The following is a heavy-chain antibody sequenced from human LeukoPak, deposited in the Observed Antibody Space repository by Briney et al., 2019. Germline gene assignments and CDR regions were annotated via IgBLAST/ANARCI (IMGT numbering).Heavy chain of an antibody. Sequence: KASETLSLTCAVSGGSISSGGYSWSWIRQPPGKGLEWIGSIYSSGRTYYNPSLQSRVTIAVDTSKHQFSLKLTSVTATDTAVYYCARTPDIAVISDWGQGTLVTVSS. CDR3: ARTPDIAVISD. CDR2: IYSSGRT. J-gene: IGHJ4*02. V-gene: IGHV4-30-2*03. D-gene: IGHD5-12*01. CDR1: GGSISSGGYS.